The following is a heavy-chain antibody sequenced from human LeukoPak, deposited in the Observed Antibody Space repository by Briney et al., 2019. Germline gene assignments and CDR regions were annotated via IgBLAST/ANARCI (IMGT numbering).Heavy chain of an antibody. CDR1: GYSISSGYY. CDR2: IYYSGST. D-gene: IGHD3-22*01. V-gene: IGHV4-38-2*02. CDR3: ARVGGVTMIVVVTGDAFDI. Sequence: PSESLSLTCTVSGYSISSGYYWGWIRQPPGKGLEWIGSIYYSGSTYYNPSLKSRVTISVDTSKNQFSLKLSSVTAADTAVYYCARVGGVTMIVVVTGDAFDIWGQGTMVTVSS. J-gene: IGHJ3*02.